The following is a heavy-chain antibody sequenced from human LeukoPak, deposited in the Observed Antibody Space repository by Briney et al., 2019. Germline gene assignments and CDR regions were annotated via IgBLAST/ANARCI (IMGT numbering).Heavy chain of an antibody. CDR2: ISGSAHKI. CDR1: GFTFSDYA. D-gene: IGHD5-18*01. CDR3: AGRPTGYSSGYVY. Sequence: GGSLRLSCVVSGFTFSDYAMSWVRQAPEKGLDWVSVISGSAHKIRYTDSVKGRFTISRDNSENTVYLQMNNLRAEDTALYYCAGRPTGYSSGYVYWGQGALVTVSS. V-gene: IGHV3-23*01. J-gene: IGHJ4*02.